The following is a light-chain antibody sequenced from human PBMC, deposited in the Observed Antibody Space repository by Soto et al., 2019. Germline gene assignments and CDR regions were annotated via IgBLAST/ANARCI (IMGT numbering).Light chain of an antibody. CDR2: GAS. V-gene: IGKV3-20*01. J-gene: IGKJ2*01. CDR1: QNIRTNY. Sequence: DTVLTQSPGTLSLSPGERATPSCRTSQNIRTNYLAWYQQKAGQAPRLLIYGASSRAGGIPDRFSGSGSGTDFTLTISRLEPEDFAVYYCQQYGSSPRTFGQGTKLEIK. CDR3: QQYGSSPRT.